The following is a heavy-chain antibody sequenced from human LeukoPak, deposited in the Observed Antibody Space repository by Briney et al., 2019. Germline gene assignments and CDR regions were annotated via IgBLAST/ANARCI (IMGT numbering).Heavy chain of an antibody. CDR2: MNPHSGNT. V-gene: IGHV1-8*01. J-gene: IGHJ4*02. D-gene: IGHD3-22*01. Sequence: ASVKVSCKTSGYRFTSYDINWVRQTTGQGLEWMGWMNPHSGNTGYSQKFQGRLTLPRNTSITTAYMELSSLTSEDTAVYYCARGSENNFDSSGPIGFWGQGTLVTVSS. CDR1: GYRFTSYD. CDR3: ARGSENNFDSSGPIGF.